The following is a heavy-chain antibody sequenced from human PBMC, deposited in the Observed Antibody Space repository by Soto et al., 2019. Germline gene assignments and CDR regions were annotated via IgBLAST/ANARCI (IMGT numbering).Heavy chain of an antibody. CDR2: ISYDGSNK. V-gene: IGHV3-30*03. CDR3: ARGLASGDY. D-gene: IGHD6-6*01. CDR1: GFTFSSYG. J-gene: IGHJ4*02. Sequence: SLRLSCAASGFTFSSYGMHWVRQAPGKGLEWVAVISYDGSNKYYADSVKGRFTISRDNSKNTLYLQMNSLRAEDTAVYYCARGLASGDYWGQGTLVTVAS.